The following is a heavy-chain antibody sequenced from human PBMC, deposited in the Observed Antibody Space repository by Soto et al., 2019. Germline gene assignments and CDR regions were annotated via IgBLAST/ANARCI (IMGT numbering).Heavy chain of an antibody. CDR2: IHYTGST. CDR3: ARGSMATLYFDY. Sequence: PSETLSLTCTVSGDSISSGHYYWNWIRHHPGKGLEWIGYIHYTGSTYYNPSLKSRVAISVDTSKNQFSLKMNSMTAADTAVYFCARGSMATLYFDYWGQGTLVTVSS. V-gene: IGHV4-31*03. CDR1: GDSISSGHYY. J-gene: IGHJ4*02. D-gene: IGHD3-10*01.